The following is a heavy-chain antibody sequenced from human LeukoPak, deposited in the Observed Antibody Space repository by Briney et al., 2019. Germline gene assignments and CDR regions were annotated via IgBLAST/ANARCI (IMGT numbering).Heavy chain of an antibody. D-gene: IGHD2-2*01. Sequence: SETLSLTCTVSGDSISNYYCSWIRQPPGKGLEWIGYIYYSGSTNYNPSLRSRVTISVDTSKNQFSLKLTSVTAADTAVYYCARSAVPAALHWFDPWGQGTLVTVSS. J-gene: IGHJ5*02. CDR1: GDSISNYY. CDR2: IYYSGST. V-gene: IGHV4-59*01. CDR3: ARSAVPAALHWFDP.